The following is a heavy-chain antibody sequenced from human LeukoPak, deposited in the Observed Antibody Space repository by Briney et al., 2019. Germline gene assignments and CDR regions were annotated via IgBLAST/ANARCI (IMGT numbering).Heavy chain of an antibody. D-gene: IGHD3-16*01. CDR1: GFTFRSHW. J-gene: IGHJ4*01. CDR2: INGDGSRI. V-gene: IGHV3-74*01. Sequence: GGSLRLSCVASGFTFRSHWMHWVRQVPGKGLMWVSRINGDGSRIHYGDSVKGRFTISRDNAKNTLYLQMTSLRGDDTAIYFCARDALGGRTKFDSWGHGSLVTVSS. CDR3: ARDALGGRTKFDS.